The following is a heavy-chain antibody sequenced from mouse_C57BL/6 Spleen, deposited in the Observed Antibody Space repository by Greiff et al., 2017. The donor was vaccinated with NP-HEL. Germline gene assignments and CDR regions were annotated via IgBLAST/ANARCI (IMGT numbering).Heavy chain of an antibody. CDR3: ARDDYDSYWYFDV. CDR2: INPYNGGT. J-gene: IGHJ1*03. D-gene: IGHD2-4*01. Sequence: VQLQQSGPVLVKPGASVKMSCKASGYTFTDYYMNWVKQSHGKSLEWIGVINPYNGGTSYNQKFKGKATLTVDKSSSTAYMELNSLTSEDSAVYYCARDDYDSYWYFDVWGTGTTVTVSS. V-gene: IGHV1-19*01. CDR1: GYTFTDYY.